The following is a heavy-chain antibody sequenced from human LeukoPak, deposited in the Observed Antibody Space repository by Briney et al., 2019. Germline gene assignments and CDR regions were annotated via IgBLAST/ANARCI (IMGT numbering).Heavy chain of an antibody. CDR2: IYYRECT. V-gene: IGHV4-31*03. CDR1: RGALSRGGYY. Sequence: PPQTLSLTCTLSRGALSRGGYYSSSIRQHPGNGLEWGGYIYYRECTYYNPSLKSRVTIPVDKSKNQFSLELGSVTAADTAVYYCARGRGSSSWYYFDYWGRGNLVTVFS. J-gene: IGHJ4*02. D-gene: IGHD6-13*01. CDR3: ARGRGSSSWYYFDY.